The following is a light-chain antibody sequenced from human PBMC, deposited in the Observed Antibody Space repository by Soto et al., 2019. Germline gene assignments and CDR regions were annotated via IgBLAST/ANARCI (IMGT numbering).Light chain of an antibody. V-gene: IGKV1-39*01. J-gene: IGKJ2*02. Sequence: DIQMTQSPSSLSASVGDRVTITCRASQSISSYLNWYQQKPGKAPKLLIYAASSLQSGVPSRFSGSGSGIDFTLTISSLQPEDFATYYCQQSYSTLWTFGQGTKLEIK. CDR1: QSISSY. CDR2: AAS. CDR3: QQSYSTLWT.